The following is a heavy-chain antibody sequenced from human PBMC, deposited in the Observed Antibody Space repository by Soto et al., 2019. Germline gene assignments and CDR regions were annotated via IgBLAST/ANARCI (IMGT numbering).Heavy chain of an antibody. J-gene: IGHJ6*02. D-gene: IGHD2-2*02. CDR2: ISAYNGNT. CDR1: GYTFTSYG. CDR3: ARTYCSRTSCYNYYYYYGMDV. Sequence: GASVKVSCKASGYTFTSYGISWVRQAPGQGLEWMGWISAYNGNTNYAQKLQGRVAMTTDTTTSTAYMELRSLRSDDTAVYYCARTYCSRTSCYNYYYYYGMDVWGQGTTVTVSS. V-gene: IGHV1-18*01.